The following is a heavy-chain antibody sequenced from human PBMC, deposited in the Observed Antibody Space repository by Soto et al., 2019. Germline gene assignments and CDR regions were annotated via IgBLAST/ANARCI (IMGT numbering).Heavy chain of an antibody. V-gene: IGHV3-23*01. CDR2: ISGSGGST. D-gene: IGHD6-19*01. Sequence: EVQLLESGGGLVQPGGSLRLSCAASGFTFSSYAMSWVRQAPGKGLEWVSAISGSGGSTYYADSVKGRFTISRDNSKNTLYLQMNSLRAEDTAVYYCAKDLSHDGYSSGWAQPFDYWGQGTLVTVSS. CDR3: AKDLSHDGYSSGWAQPFDY. J-gene: IGHJ4*02. CDR1: GFTFSSYA.